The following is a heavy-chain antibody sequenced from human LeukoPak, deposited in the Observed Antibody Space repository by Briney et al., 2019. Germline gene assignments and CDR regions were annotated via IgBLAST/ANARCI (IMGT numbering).Heavy chain of an antibody. CDR2: IYTSGST. Sequence: SETLSHTCTVSGGSITSYYWSWIRQPAGKGLEWIGRIYTSGSTNYNASLKSRVSMSVDTSKNQFSLKLSSVTAADTAVFYCARENTGSYREFDYWGQGTLVPSRQ. J-gene: IGHJ4*02. CDR3: ARENTGSYREFDY. CDR1: GGSITSYY. D-gene: IGHD1-26*01. V-gene: IGHV4-4*07.